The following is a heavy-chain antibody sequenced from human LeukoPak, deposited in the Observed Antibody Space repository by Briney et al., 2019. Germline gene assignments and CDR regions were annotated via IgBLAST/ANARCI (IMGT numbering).Heavy chain of an antibody. CDR2: ISPYSGDT. V-gene: IGHV1-18*01. D-gene: IGHD3-22*01. CDR3: ARLEMYNYDSSGYYLGGYFDY. J-gene: IGHJ4*02. Sequence: ASVKVSCKTSGYTFNNYGISWVRQAPGQGLEWMGWISPYSGDTNYAQKLQGRVTMTTDTSTSTAYMELRSLRSDDTAVYYCARLEMYNYDSSGYYLGGYFDYWGQGTLVTVSS. CDR1: GYTFNNYG.